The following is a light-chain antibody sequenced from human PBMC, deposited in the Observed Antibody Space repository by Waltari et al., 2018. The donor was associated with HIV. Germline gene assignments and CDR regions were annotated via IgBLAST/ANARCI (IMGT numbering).Light chain of an antibody. J-gene: IGLJ2*01. CDR2: SNN. V-gene: IGLV1-44*01. CDR3: AAWDGSLNGRVV. CDR1: SPNIGRNT. Sequence: QSVLTQPPSATGTPGQRVTISCSGSSPNIGRNTVNWYQQLPGTAPKLLIYSNNQRPSGVPDRFSGSKSGTSASLAISGLQSEDEADYYCAAWDGSLNGRVVFGGGTKLTVL.